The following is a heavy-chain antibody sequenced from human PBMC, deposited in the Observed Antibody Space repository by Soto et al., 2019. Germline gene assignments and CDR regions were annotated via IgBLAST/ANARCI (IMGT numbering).Heavy chain of an antibody. V-gene: IGHV1-2*04. D-gene: IGHD2-15*01. Sequence: ASVKGSCKASGYTFTGYYMHWVRHSPGQGLEWMGWINPNTGGTNYSQKFQGCVTMTRDTSISTAYMELSRLRSDDTAVYYCARTSYCSGGSCLNYYDGMDVWGEGTTVTVS. J-gene: IGHJ6*02. CDR2: INPNTGGT. CDR1: GYTFTGYY. CDR3: ARTSYCSGGSCLNYYDGMDV.